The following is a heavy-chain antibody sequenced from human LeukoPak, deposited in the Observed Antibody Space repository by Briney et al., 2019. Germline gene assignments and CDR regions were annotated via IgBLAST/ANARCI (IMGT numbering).Heavy chain of an antibody. CDR3: AKASTYYDILTGGSYNWFDP. CDR1: GFTFSSYA. J-gene: IGHJ5*02. CDR2: ISGSGGST. D-gene: IGHD3-9*01. Sequence: GGSLRLSCAASGFTFSSYAMSWVRQAPGKGLEWVSAISGSGGSTYYADSVKGRFTISRDNSKNTLYLQMNSLRAEDTAVYYCAKASTYYDILTGGSYNWFDPWGQGTLVTVS. V-gene: IGHV3-23*01.